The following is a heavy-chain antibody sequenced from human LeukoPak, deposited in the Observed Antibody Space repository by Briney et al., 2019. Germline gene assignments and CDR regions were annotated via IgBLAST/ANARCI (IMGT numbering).Heavy chain of an antibody. CDR1: GFTFSSYG. CDR2: IWYDGSNK. J-gene: IGHJ6*02. Sequence: PGGSLRLSCAASGFTFSSYGMHWVRQAPGKGLEWVAVIWYDGSNKYYADSVKGRFTISRDNSKNTLYLQMNSLRAEDTAVYYCAREGYCSGGSCYSRTAYYYYGMDVWGQGTTVTVSS. CDR3: AREGYCSGGSCYSRTAYYYYGMDV. D-gene: IGHD2-15*01. V-gene: IGHV3-33*01.